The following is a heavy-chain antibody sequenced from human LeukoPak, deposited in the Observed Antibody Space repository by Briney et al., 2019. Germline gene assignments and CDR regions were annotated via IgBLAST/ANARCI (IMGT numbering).Heavy chain of an antibody. CDR1: GDSMNFYY. V-gene: IGHV4-59*01. J-gene: IGHJ4*02. D-gene: IGHD4-17*01. CDR3: ARDYGVAASGFDS. CDR2: IYHSGRN. Sequence: SETLSLTCTVSGDSMNFYYWTWIRQPQGRGLEWIGYIYHSGRNNSNPSLTSRVSLSIDTSKNQFSLRLKSVTAADAAVYYCARDYGVAASGFDSWGQGILVTVSS.